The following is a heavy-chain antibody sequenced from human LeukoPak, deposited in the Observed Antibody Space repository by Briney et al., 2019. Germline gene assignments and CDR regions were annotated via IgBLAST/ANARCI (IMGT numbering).Heavy chain of an antibody. CDR3: AKATWGSYRYTDY. CDR2: ISGSGGST. V-gene: IGHV3-23*01. J-gene: IGHJ4*02. Sequence: GGSLRLSCAASGFTFSSYAMSWVRQAPGKGLEGASAISGSGGSTYYADSVKGRFTISRDNSKNTLYLQMNSLRAEDAALYYCAKATWGSYRYTDYWGQGTLVTVSS. CDR1: GFTFSSYA. D-gene: IGHD3-16*02.